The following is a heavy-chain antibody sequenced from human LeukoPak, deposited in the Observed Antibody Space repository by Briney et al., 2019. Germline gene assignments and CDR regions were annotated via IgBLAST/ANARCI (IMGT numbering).Heavy chain of an antibody. Sequence: PWGSLRRSCSASGFTFSSFGMPRVRPGPGQGLEWGGVIWYDASNKYYADSVKGRFTISRDNSKNTLFLQMNSLRDDDTAVYYCVRGVGVSRFNYFDPWGQGTLVIVSS. V-gene: IGHV3-33*01. CDR2: IWYDASNK. CDR1: GFTFSSFG. D-gene: IGHD6-13*01. CDR3: VRGVGVSRFNYFDP. J-gene: IGHJ5*02.